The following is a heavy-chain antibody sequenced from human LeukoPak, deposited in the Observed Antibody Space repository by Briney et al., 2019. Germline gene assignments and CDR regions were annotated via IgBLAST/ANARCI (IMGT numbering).Heavy chain of an antibody. D-gene: IGHD4-11*01. CDR2: ISYDGSNK. J-gene: IGHJ4*02. CDR1: GFIFSNYV. Sequence: PGRSLRLSCAASGFIFSNYVMHWVRQAPGKGLEWVAVISYDGSNKYYADSVKGRFTISRDNSKNTLYLQMNSLRAEDTAVYYCARDHMTTVTTYFDYWGQGTLVTVSS. CDR3: ARDHMTTVTTYFDY. V-gene: IGHV3-30*04.